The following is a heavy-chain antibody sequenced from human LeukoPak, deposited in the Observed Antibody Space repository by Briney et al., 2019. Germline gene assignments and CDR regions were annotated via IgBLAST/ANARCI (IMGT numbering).Heavy chain of an antibody. CDR3: AKTDSGGYHRGNYDF. CDR2: VSGGGGTT. J-gene: IGHJ4*02. Sequence: GGSLRLSCAASGFTFKNYAMNWVRQAPGKGLEWVSGVSGGGGTTYYADSVKGRLTISRDNSKSTLYLQMNSLRAEDTAIYYCAKTDSGGYHRGNYDFWGQGTLVTVSS. D-gene: IGHD3-22*01. CDR1: GFTFKNYA. V-gene: IGHV3-23*01.